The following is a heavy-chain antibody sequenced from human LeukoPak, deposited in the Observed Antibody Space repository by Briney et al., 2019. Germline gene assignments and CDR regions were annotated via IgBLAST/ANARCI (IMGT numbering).Heavy chain of an antibody. Sequence: SETLSLTCTVSGGSISSYYWSWIRQPAGKGLEWIGRIYTSGSTNHNPSLKSRVTMSVNTSKNQSSLKLSSVTAADTAVYYCARSFTMMNWFDPWGQGTLVTVSS. CDR2: IYTSGST. J-gene: IGHJ5*02. D-gene: IGHD3-22*01. CDR3: ARSFTMMNWFDP. V-gene: IGHV4-4*07. CDR1: GGSISSYY.